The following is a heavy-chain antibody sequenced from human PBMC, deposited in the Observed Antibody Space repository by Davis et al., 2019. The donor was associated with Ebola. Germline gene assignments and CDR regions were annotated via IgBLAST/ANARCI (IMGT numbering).Heavy chain of an antibody. CDR3: ARFTWCSSTSCYYYYGMDV. CDR2: IYDGGST. Sequence: PSETLSLTCSVSDASVTSHYWNWVRQPPGKGLEWIGIIYDGGSTDYNPSLKSRVTISVDTSKNQFSLKLSSVTAADTAVYYCARFTWCSSTSCYYYYGMDVWGQGTTVTVSS. CDR1: DASVTSHY. D-gene: IGHD2-2*01. J-gene: IGHJ6*02. V-gene: IGHV4-59*02.